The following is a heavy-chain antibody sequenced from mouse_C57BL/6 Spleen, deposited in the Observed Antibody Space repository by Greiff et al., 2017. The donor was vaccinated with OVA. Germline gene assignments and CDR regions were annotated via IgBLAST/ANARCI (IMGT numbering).Heavy chain of an antibody. J-gene: IGHJ3*01. CDR3: ARDRAMVTTGGFAY. CDR1: GFTFSSYA. D-gene: IGHD2-2*01. Sequence: EVQLQESGGGLVKPGGSLKLSCAASGFTFSSYAMSWVRQTPEKRLEWVATISDGGSYTYYPDNVKGRFTISRDNAKNNLYLQMSHLKSEDRAMYYCARDRAMVTTGGFAYWGQGTLVTVSA. CDR2: ISDGGSYT. V-gene: IGHV5-4*01.